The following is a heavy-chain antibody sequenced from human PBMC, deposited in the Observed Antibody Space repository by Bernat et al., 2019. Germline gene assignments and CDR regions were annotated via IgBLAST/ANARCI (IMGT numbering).Heavy chain of an antibody. D-gene: IGHD6-19*01. CDR2: VSYDGSHK. J-gene: IGHJ6*03. V-gene: IGHV3-30*15. CDR1: GFTFSNSA. Sequence: QVQLVESGGGVVQPGRSLRLSCAASGFTFSNSALHWVRQAPGKGLEWVAVVSYDGSHKYYPDSVKGRFTISRDNSKSTRCLQMGSLRPEDTAVYYCARDGRAYSSAWVYYYYYYMDVWGKGTTVTVSS. CDR3: ARDGRAYSSAWVYYYYYYMDV.